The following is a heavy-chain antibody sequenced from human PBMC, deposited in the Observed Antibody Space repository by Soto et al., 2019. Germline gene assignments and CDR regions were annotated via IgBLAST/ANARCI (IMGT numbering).Heavy chain of an antibody. D-gene: IGHD4-17*01. CDR3: ARDNEPQDYGDYDPVGVDY. CDR2: ISYDGSNK. J-gene: IGHJ4*02. Sequence: PGGSLRLSCAASGFTFSSYAMHWVRQAPGKGLEWVAVISYDGSNKYYADSVKGRFTISRDNSKNTLYLQMNSLRAEDTAVYYCARDNEPQDYGDYDPVGVDYWGQGTLVTVSS. V-gene: IGHV3-30-3*01. CDR1: GFTFSSYA.